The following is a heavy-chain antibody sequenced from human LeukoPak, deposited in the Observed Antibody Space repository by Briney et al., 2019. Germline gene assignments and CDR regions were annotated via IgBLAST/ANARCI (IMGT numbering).Heavy chain of an antibody. CDR1: GFTFSSYA. J-gene: IGHJ6*04. V-gene: IGHV3-23*01. D-gene: IGHD3-10*01. CDR2: ISGSGGST. Sequence: GGSLRLSCVASGFTFSSYAMSWVRQAPGKGLEWVSVISGSGGSTYYADSVKGRFTISRDNSKNTLYLQMNSLRAEDTAVYYCAKGGTMVRGVIIYYYYYSMDVWGKGTTVTVSS. CDR3: AKGGTMVRGVIIYYYYYSMDV.